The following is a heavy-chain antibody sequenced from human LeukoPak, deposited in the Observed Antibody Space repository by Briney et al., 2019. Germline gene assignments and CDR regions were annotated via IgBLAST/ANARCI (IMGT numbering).Heavy chain of an antibody. D-gene: IGHD3-10*01. CDR3: ARGRPRVYYYYYYGMDV. CDR2: IIPIFGTA. V-gene: IGHV1-69*13. J-gene: IGHJ6*02. CDR1: GGTFSSYA. Sequence: SVKVSCKASGGTFSSYAISWVRQAPGQGLEWMGGIIPIFGTANYAQKFQGRVTIIADESTSTAYMELSSLRSEDTAVYYCARGRPRVYYYYYYGMDVWGQGTTVTVSS.